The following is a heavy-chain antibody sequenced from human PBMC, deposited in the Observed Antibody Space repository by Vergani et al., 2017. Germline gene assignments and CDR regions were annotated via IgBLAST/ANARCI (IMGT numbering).Heavy chain of an antibody. J-gene: IGHJ6*02. CDR1: GYTFTSYY. D-gene: IGHD3-16*01. CDR2: INPSGGST. CDR3: ARETGWGNRVSDYGMDV. Sequence: QVQLVQSGAEVKKPGASVKASCKASGYTFTSYYMHWVRQAPGQGLEWMGIINPSGGSTSYAQKFQGRVTMTRDTSTSTIYMELSSLRSEDTAVYYCARETGWGNRVSDYGMDVWGQGTTVTVSS. V-gene: IGHV1-46*01.